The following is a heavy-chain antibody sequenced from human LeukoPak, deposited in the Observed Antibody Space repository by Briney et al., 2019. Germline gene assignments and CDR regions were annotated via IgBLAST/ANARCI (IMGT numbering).Heavy chain of an antibody. J-gene: IGHJ3*02. CDR3: ARQVEYYGSGSYETGDAFDI. CDR2: IYLGDSDT. D-gene: IGHD3-10*01. V-gene: IGHV5-51*01. Sequence: GESLKISCKGSGYSFTSYWIGWVRQMPGKGLEWMGIIYLGDSDTRYSPSFQGQVTISADKSISTAYLQWSSLKASDTAMYYCARQVEYYGSGSYETGDAFDIWGQGTMVTVSS. CDR1: GYSFTSYW.